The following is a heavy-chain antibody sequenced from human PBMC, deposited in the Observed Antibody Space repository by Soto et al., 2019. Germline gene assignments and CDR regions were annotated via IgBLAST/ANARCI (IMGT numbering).Heavy chain of an antibody. CDR1: GGSISSSSYY. D-gene: IGHD6-6*01. V-gene: IGHV4-39*01. CDR3: ARVISVAAQPVRFDP. J-gene: IGHJ5*02. Sequence: SETLSLTCTVSGGSISSSSYYWCWIRQPPGKGLEWIGSIYYSGSTYYNPSLKSRVTMSVDTSKNQFSLKLSSVTAADTAVYYCARVISVAAQPVRFDPWGQGTLVTVSS. CDR2: IYYSGST.